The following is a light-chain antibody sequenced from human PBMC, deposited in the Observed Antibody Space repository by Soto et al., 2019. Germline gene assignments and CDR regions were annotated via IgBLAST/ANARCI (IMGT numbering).Light chain of an antibody. Sequence: QSVLTQPASVSGSPGQSITISCTGTSSDVGGYNYVSWYQQHPGKAPKLMMYDVSNRPSGVSNRFSGSKSGNPASLNISGLQAEDESDYSCSSYTSSSTLVFGTGTQLTVL. J-gene: IGLJ1*01. CDR1: SSDVGGYNY. CDR3: SSYTSSSTLV. CDR2: DVS. V-gene: IGLV2-14*01.